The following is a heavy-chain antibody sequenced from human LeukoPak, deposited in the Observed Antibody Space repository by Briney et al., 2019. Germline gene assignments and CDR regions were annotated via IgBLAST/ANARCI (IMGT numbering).Heavy chain of an antibody. V-gene: IGHV3-48*03. D-gene: IGHD6-19*01. Sequence: GGSLTLFCAASGFTFSSYEMNWVRQAPGKGLEWVSYISSSGSTIYYADSVKGRFTISRDNAKNSLYLQMNSLRAEDTAVYYCAKREYSSGWLPPLYGMDVWGQGTTVTVSS. J-gene: IGHJ6*02. CDR3: AKREYSSGWLPPLYGMDV. CDR1: GFTFSSYE. CDR2: ISSSGSTI.